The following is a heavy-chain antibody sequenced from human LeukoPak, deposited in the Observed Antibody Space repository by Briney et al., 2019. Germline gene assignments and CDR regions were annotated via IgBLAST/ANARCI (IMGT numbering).Heavy chain of an antibody. CDR1: GGTFSSYA. V-gene: IGHV1-69*05. CDR2: ITPIFGTA. J-gene: IGHJ4*02. CDR3: ARRVNCGGDCYGDHFDY. Sequence: SVKVSCKASGGTFSSYAISWVRQAPGQGLEWMGGITPIFGTANYAQKFQGRVTITTDESTSTAYMELSSLRSEDTAVYYCARRVNCGGDCYGDHFDYWGQGTLVTVSS. D-gene: IGHD2-21*02.